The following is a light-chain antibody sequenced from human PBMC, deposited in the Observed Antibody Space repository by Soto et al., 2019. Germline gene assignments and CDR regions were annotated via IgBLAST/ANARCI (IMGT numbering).Light chain of an antibody. CDR1: QSVSSNY. J-gene: IGKJ5*01. Sequence: EIVLTQSPGTLSLSPGERATLSCRASQSVSSNYLAWYQQKPGQAPRLLMYGASRRATGIPDRFSGSGSGTDFTLTISRLEPEDFAVYYCQQYGSSRQITFGQGTRLEIK. CDR2: GAS. V-gene: IGKV3-20*01. CDR3: QQYGSSRQIT.